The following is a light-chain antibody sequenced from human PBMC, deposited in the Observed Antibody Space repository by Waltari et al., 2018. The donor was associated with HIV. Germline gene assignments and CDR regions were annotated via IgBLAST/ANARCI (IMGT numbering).Light chain of an antibody. V-gene: IGKV1-5*03. CDR1: RSITNF. CDR3: QQYSRFPVT. Sequence: DIQMTQSPSTLSASIGDRVTITCRASRSITNFLAWYQQKPGRPPNLLISMATFLQSWVSTSFSGSGSGTHFTFTISGLRLDDFATYYGQQYSRFPVTFGQGTKL. CDR2: MAT. J-gene: IGKJ2*01.